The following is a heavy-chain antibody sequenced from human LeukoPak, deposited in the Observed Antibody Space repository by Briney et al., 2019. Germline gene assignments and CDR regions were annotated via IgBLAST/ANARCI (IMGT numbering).Heavy chain of an antibody. D-gene: IGHD6-13*01. CDR1: GYTLTEFS. J-gene: IGHJ2*01. CDR2: ISWNSGNM. V-gene: IGHV3-9*01. CDR3: AKGPGLGAGKRYLDL. Sequence: SCKVSGYTLTEFSMHWVRQAPGKGLEWVSSISWNSGNMYYVDSVKGRFTISRDNAKNSLSLQMNSLKPEDTALYYCAKGPGLGAGKRYLDLWGRGTLVIVSS.